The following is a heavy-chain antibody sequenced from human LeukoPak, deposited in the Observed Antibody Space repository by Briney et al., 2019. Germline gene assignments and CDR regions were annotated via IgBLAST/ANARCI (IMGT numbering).Heavy chain of an antibody. D-gene: IGHD3-16*01. J-gene: IGHJ4*02. Sequence: ASVTLSCKASGYTFTSYGISWVRLAPGQGLEWMGWISAYNGNTNYAQKLQGRVTMTTDTSTRTAYMELRSLRSDDTAVYYCARESYVGGSFDYWGQGTLVTVSS. CDR2: ISAYNGNT. CDR3: ARESYVGGSFDY. CDR1: GYTFTSYG. V-gene: IGHV1-18*01.